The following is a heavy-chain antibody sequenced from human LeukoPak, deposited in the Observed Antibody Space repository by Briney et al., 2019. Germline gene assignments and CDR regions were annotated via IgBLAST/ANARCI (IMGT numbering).Heavy chain of an antibody. CDR2: ISGSGGST. D-gene: IGHD3-16*01. Sequence: PGGSLRLSCAASGFTFSNYGMHWVRQAPGKGLEWVSAISGSGGSTYYADSVKGRFTISRDNSKNSLYLQMNSLRAEDTAVYYCARPTGEYWGQGTLVTVSS. CDR3: ARPTGEY. CDR1: GFTFSNYG. V-gene: IGHV3-23*01. J-gene: IGHJ4*02.